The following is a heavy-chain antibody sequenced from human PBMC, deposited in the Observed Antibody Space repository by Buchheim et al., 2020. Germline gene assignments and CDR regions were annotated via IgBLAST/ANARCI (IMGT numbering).Heavy chain of an antibody. J-gene: IGHJ1*01. D-gene: IGHD1-7*01. V-gene: IGHV3-48*01. CDR3: ARDIWGTSGHPEYFQH. CDR2: ISSGSDII. CDR1: GLSFSAYS. Sequence: EVHLVESGGNLVQPGESLRLSCAASGLSFSAYSMNWVRQAPGKGLEWISYISSGSDIIYYADSVRGRFTISRDNAKKSLFLQMNSLRAEDSAVYYCARDIWGTSGHPEYFQHWGQGTL.